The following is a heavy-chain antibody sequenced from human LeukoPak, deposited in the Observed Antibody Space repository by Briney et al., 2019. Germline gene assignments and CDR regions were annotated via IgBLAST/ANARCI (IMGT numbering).Heavy chain of an antibody. J-gene: IGHJ5*02. CDR2: ISYDGSDK. Sequence: PGGSLRLSCAASGFTFSSYGMHWVRQAPGKGLEWVAVISYDGSDKYYADSVKGRFTISRDNSKNTMYLQMNSLRAEDTAMYYCARGGRLLDAWGQGTLVTVSS. CDR3: ARGGRLLDA. V-gene: IGHV3-30*03. CDR1: GFTFSSYG. D-gene: IGHD5-12*01.